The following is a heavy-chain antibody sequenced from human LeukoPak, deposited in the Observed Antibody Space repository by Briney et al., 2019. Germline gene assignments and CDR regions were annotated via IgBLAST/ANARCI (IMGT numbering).Heavy chain of an antibody. Sequence: PSETLSLTCAVYGGSFSGYYWSWIRQPPGKGLEWIGEINHSGSTNYNPSLKSRVTISVDTSKNQFSLKLSSVTAADTAVYYCARQRFGELLGGMDVWGQGTTVTVSS. D-gene: IGHD3-10*01. J-gene: IGHJ6*02. CDR2: INHSGST. V-gene: IGHV4-34*01. CDR1: GGSFSGYY. CDR3: ARQRFGELLGGMDV.